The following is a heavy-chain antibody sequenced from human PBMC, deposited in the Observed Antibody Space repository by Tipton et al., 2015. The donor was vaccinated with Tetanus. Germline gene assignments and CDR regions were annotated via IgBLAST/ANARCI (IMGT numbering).Heavy chain of an antibody. Sequence: TLSLTCTVSGGSVSSGSYYWSWIRQPPGKGLEWIGYIYYSGSTYYNPSLKSRVTISVDTSKNQFSLKLSSVTAADTAVYYCARVSVTMIVVPNSRGRHFDLWGRGTLVTVSS. CDR1: GGSVSSGSYY. CDR3: ARVSVTMIVVPNSRGRHFDL. D-gene: IGHD3-22*01. V-gene: IGHV4-31*03. CDR2: IYYSGST. J-gene: IGHJ2*01.